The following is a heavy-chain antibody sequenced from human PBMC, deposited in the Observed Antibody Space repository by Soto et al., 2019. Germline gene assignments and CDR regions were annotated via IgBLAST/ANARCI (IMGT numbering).Heavy chain of an antibody. CDR1: GGSISSYY. CDR3: ARGSSSWGSSGWGFDY. J-gene: IGHJ4*02. D-gene: IGHD6-19*01. CDR2: IYYSGST. Sequence: QVQLQESGPGLVKPSETLSLTCTVSGGSISSYYWSWIRQPPGKGLEWIEYIYYSGSTNYNPSLKSPVTLSVDTSKKPFCMKLRSVTAAATAVYYCARGSSSWGSSGWGFDYWGQGTLVTVSS. V-gene: IGHV4-59*01.